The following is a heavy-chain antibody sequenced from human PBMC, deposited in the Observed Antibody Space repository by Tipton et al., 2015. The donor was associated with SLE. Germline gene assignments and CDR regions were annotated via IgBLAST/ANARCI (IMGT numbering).Heavy chain of an antibody. CDR1: GGSFSGYY. Sequence: TLSLTCAVYGGSFSGYYWSWIRQPPGKGLEWIGETNHSGGTNYNPSLKSRVTISVDTSKNQFSLKLSSVTAADTAVYYCARDLTLDYWGQGTLVTVSS. D-gene: IGHD4-23*01. V-gene: IGHV4-34*01. CDR2: TNHSGGT. J-gene: IGHJ4*02. CDR3: ARDLTLDY.